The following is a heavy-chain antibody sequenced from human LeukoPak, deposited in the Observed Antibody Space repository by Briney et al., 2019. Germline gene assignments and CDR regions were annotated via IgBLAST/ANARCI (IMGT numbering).Heavy chain of an antibody. CDR3: ARGWYSYGYSGSKYYYYYYMDV. V-gene: IGHV4-59*01. CDR2: IYYSGST. Sequence: SETLSLTCTVSGGSISSYYWSWIRQPPGEGLEWIGYIYYSGSTNYNPSLKSRVTISVDTSKNQFSLKLSSVTAADTAVYYCARGWYSYGYSGSKYYYYYYMDVWGKGTTVTVSS. J-gene: IGHJ6*03. CDR1: GGSISSYY. D-gene: IGHD5-18*01.